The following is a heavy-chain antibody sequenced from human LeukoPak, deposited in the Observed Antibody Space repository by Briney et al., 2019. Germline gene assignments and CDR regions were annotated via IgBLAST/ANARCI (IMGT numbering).Heavy chain of an antibody. J-gene: IGHJ4*02. CDR1: GFTFSSYA. CDR3: AKARRELLLGY. Sequence: GGSLRLSCAASGFTFSSYAMSWVRQAPGKGLEWVSAISGSGGSTYYADSVKGRFTISRDNSKNTLYLQTNSLRAEDTAVYYCAKARRELLLGYWGQGTLVTVSS. CDR2: ISGSGGST. D-gene: IGHD1-26*01. V-gene: IGHV3-23*01.